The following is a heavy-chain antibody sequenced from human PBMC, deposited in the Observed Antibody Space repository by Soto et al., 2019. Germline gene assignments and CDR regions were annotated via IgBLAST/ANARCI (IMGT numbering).Heavy chain of an antibody. J-gene: IGHJ5*02. CDR1: GGSFSGYY. D-gene: IGHD1-26*01. CDR3: VTRPWEPDAHTFDP. CDR2: INHSGST. V-gene: IGHV4-34*01. Sequence: QVQLQQWGAGLLKPSETLSLTCAVYGGSFSGYYWSWIRQPPGKGLEWIGEINHSGSTNYNPSLKSRVTISVDTSKNQFSLKLSSVTAADTAVYYCVTRPWEPDAHTFDPWGQGTLVTVSS.